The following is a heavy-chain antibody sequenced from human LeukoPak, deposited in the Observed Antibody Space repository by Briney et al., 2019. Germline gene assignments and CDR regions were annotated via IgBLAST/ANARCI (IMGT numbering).Heavy chain of an antibody. CDR2: LNTGGNST. CDR1: GFNFSNYW. V-gene: IGHV3-74*01. Sequence: GGTLRLSCTASGFNFSNYWMHWVRQAPGKGLVWVSRLNTGGNSTIYADSVKGRFTISRDNAKSTLYLQMNSLRADDTGVYYCTREGAYDSGTYGAGDDWGQRTLVTV. CDR3: TREGAYDSGTYGAGDD. J-gene: IGHJ4*02. D-gene: IGHD3-10*01.